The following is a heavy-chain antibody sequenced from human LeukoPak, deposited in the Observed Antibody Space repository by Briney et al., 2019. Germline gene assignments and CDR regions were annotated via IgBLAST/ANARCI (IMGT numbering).Heavy chain of an antibody. J-gene: IGHJ4*02. CDR2: MYHGGST. Sequence: SETLSLTCTVSGGSISTYYWTWIRQPPGKGLEWIGYMYHGGSTNYNPSLKSRVTISGDTSKNQFSLKLSSVTAADTAEYYCARDVGSPYCSGGSCPLGYWGQGILVTVSS. CDR1: GGSISTYY. CDR3: ARDVGSPYCSGGSCPLGY. V-gene: IGHV4-59*01. D-gene: IGHD2-15*01.